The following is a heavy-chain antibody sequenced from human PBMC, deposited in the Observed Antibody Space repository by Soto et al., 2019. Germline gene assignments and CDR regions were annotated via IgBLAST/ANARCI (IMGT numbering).Heavy chain of an antibody. CDR3: AIEKVGATSIHVFDI. V-gene: IGHV1-2*04. J-gene: IGHJ3*02. CDR2: INPNRGGT. Sequence: ASVKVSCKASGYTFTSYDMHWVRQAPGQGLEWMGWINPNRGGTNYAQKFQGWVTMTRDTSISTAYMELSRLRSDDTAVYYCAIEKVGATSIHVFDIWGQGTMVTVSS. D-gene: IGHD1-26*01. CDR1: GYTFTSYD.